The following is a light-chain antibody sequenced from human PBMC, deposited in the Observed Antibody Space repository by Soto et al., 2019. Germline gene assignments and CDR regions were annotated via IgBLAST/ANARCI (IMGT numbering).Light chain of an antibody. Sequence: EIVMTQSPATLSVSPGERATLSCRASQSVSSNVAWYQQKPGQAPRLLIYGASTRATGIPARFSGSGSGTEFTLTISRLQSEDFAVYYCQQNNNWPPWTFGQGTKVEIK. CDR3: QQNNNWPPWT. J-gene: IGKJ1*01. CDR2: GAS. CDR1: QSVSSN. V-gene: IGKV3-15*01.